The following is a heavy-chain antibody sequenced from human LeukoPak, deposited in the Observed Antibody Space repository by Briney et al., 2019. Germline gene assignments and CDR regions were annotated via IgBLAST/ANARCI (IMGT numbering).Heavy chain of an antibody. CDR1: GGSISSYY. D-gene: IGHD2-15*01. CDR3: AKDRTDRGY. CDR2: IYSSGTI. J-gene: IGHJ4*02. Sequence: SETLSLTCSVSGGSISSYYWSWIRQPAGKGLEWIGRIYSSGTITYNPSLQSRVTMSVDTSKNEFSLKMSSVTAADTAVYYCAKDRTDRGYWGQGTLVTVSS. V-gene: IGHV4-4*07.